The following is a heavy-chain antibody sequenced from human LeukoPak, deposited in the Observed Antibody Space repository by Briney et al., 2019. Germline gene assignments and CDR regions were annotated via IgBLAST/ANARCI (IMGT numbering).Heavy chain of an antibody. CDR2: ISGSGDST. J-gene: IGHJ4*02. CDR3: AKGRGSGSYYHFDY. Sequence: GGSLRLSCAASGFTFSSSAMTWVRQAPGKGLEWVSAISGSGDSTFYVDSVKGRFTISRDNSKNTLYLQMNSLRAEDTALYYCAKGRGSGSYYHFDYWGQGTLVSVSS. V-gene: IGHV3-23*01. D-gene: IGHD1-26*01. CDR1: GFTFSSSA.